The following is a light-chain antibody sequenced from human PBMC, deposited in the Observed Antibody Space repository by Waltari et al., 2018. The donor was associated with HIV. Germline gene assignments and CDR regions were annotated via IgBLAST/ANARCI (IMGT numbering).Light chain of an antibody. Sequence: DIVMTRSPATLSVSPGETATLSCRASQTIGNNLAWYQHVHGQPPRLLIYDASTRATDIPARCRGSGSGTEFTLSISSVKSEDSAVYICQQYNNWPGTFGRGTKVEIK. V-gene: IGKV3-15*01. CDR3: QQYNNWPGT. CDR1: QTIGNN. J-gene: IGKJ1*01. CDR2: DAS.